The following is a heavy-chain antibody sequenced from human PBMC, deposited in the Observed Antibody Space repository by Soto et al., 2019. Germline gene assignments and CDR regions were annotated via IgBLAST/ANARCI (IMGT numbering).Heavy chain of an antibody. Sequence: EVQLVESGGGLVQPGGSLRLSCAASGFTFSSYWMSWVRQAPGKGLEWVANIKQDGSEKYYVDSVKGRFTISRDNAKNSLYLQMNSLSAEDTAVYYCARGQLLRKVNWYFDLWGRGTLVTVSS. V-gene: IGHV3-7*01. J-gene: IGHJ2*01. CDR1: GFTFSSYW. D-gene: IGHD2-15*01. CDR3: ARGQLLRKVNWYFDL. CDR2: IKQDGSEK.